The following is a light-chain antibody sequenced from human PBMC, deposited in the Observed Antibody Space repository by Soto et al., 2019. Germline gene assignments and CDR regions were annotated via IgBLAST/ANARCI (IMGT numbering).Light chain of an antibody. CDR2: AAS. CDR3: KQSRCFPLT. J-gene: IGKJ4*01. V-gene: IGKV1-12*01. CDR1: QDLDRW. Sequence: DVPVTLTKSSLSSSVGYRFTITCRASQDLDRWLAWYQQKPGEAPKVLIYAASNLRSGVPSRFSGSGSGADFSLTISSLQPEDVATYYCKQSRCFPLTVGGRTKVDI.